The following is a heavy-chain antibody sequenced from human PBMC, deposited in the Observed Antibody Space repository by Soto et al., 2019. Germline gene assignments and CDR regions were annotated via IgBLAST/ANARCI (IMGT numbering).Heavy chain of an antibody. CDR1: GFTFSSYA. Sequence: PGGSLRLSCAASGFTFSSYAMHWVRQAPGKGLERVAVISYDGSNKYYADSVKGRFTISRDNSKNTLYLQMNSLRAEDTAVYCCARAIGSYYRIYYYYYGMDVWGQGTTVTVSS. CDR3: ARAIGSYYRIYYYYYGMDV. V-gene: IGHV3-30-3*01. D-gene: IGHD1-26*01. J-gene: IGHJ6*02. CDR2: ISYDGSNK.